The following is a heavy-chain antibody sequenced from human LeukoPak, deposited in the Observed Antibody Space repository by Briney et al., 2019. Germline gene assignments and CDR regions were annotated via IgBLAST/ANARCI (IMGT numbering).Heavy chain of an antibody. J-gene: IGHJ4*02. Sequence: GGSLRLSCAASGFTFSSYAMSWVRQAPGKGLEWVSAISGSGGSTYYADSVKGRFTTSRDNSKNTLYLQMNSLRAEDTAVYYCAKDVVDFWSGFDYWGQGTLVTVSS. D-gene: IGHD3-3*01. CDR3: AKDVVDFWSGFDY. V-gene: IGHV3-23*01. CDR1: GFTFSSYA. CDR2: ISGSGGST.